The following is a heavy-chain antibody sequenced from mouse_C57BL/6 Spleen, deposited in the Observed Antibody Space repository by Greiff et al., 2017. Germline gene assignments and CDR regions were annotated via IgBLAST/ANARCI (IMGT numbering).Heavy chain of an antibody. CDR2: IRSKSNNYAT. Sequence: EVQLVESGGGLVQPKGSLKLSCAASGFSFNTYAMNWVRQAPGKGLEWVARIRSKSNNYATYYADSVKDRFTSSRDDSESMLYLQMNHLKTEDTAMYYCVRQLPGYFDVWGTGTTVTVSS. CDR1: GFSFNTYA. V-gene: IGHV10-1*01. J-gene: IGHJ1*03. CDR3: VRQLPGYFDV.